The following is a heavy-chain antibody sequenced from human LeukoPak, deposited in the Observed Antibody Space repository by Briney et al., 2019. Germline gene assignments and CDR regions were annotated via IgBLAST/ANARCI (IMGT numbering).Heavy chain of an antibody. V-gene: IGHV4-31*03. Sequence: SQTLSLTCTVSGGSISSGGYYWSWIRQHPGKGLEWIVYIYNSGSTYYNPSLKSRVTISVDTSKNQFSLKLSSVTAADTAVYYCARARDYDSSGYYGSRYYFDYWGQGTLVTVSS. CDR1: GGSISSGGYY. CDR2: IYNSGST. D-gene: IGHD3-22*01. J-gene: IGHJ4*02. CDR3: ARARDYDSSGYYGSRYYFDY.